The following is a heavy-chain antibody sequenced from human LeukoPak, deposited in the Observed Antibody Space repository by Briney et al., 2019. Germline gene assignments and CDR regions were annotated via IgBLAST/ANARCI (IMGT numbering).Heavy chain of an antibody. CDR2: ISWNSGSI. J-gene: IGHJ3*02. Sequence: PGRSLRLSCAASGFTFDDYAMHWVRHAPGKGLEWVSGISWNSGSIGYADSVKGRFTISRDNAKNSLYLQMNSLRAEDMALYYCAKDSGSSEWELPGGDAFDIWGQGTMVTVSS. D-gene: IGHD1-26*01. CDR3: AKDSGSSEWELPGGDAFDI. V-gene: IGHV3-9*03. CDR1: GFTFDDYA.